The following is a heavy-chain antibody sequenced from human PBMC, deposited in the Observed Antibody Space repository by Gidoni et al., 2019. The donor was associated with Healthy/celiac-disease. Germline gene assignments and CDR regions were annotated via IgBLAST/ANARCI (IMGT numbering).Heavy chain of an antibody. Sequence: EVQLLESGGGLVQPGGSLRLSCAASGFTFRSYAMSWVRQAPGKGLEWVSAISGSGGSTYYADSVKGRFTISRDNSKNTLYLQMNSLRAEDTAVYYCAKELSRSSSSYYYYGMDVWGQGTTVTVSS. CDR1: GFTFRSYA. D-gene: IGHD6-6*01. CDR3: AKELSRSSSSYYYYGMDV. J-gene: IGHJ6*02. V-gene: IGHV3-23*01. CDR2: ISGSGGST.